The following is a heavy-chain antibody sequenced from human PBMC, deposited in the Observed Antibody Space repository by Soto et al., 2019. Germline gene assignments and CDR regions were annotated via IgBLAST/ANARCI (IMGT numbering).Heavy chain of an antibody. CDR2: INHSGST. CDR1: GGSFSGYY. Sequence: TLSLTCAVYGGSFSGYYWSWIRQPPGKGLEWIGEINHSGSTNYNPSLKSRVTISVDTSKNQFSLKLSSVTAADTAVYYCARNPVRYCSSTSCYISYYYYYGMDVWGQGTTVTVSS. CDR3: ARNPVRYCSSTSCYISYYYYYGMDV. V-gene: IGHV4-34*01. J-gene: IGHJ6*02. D-gene: IGHD2-2*02.